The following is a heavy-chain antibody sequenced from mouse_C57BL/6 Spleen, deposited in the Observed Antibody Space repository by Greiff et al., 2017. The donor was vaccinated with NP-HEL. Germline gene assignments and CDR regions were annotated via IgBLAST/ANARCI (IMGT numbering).Heavy chain of an antibody. CDR3: AKGVGYSIPWFAY. Sequence: VHVKQSGPELVKPGASVKMSCKASGYTFTDYNMHWVKQSHGKSLEWIGYINPNNGGTSYNQKFKGKATLTVNKSSSTAYMELRSLTSEDSAVYYCAKGVGYSIPWFAYWGQGTLVTVSA. CDR1: GYTFTDYN. CDR2: INPNNGGT. D-gene: IGHD2-5*01. J-gene: IGHJ3*01. V-gene: IGHV1-22*01.